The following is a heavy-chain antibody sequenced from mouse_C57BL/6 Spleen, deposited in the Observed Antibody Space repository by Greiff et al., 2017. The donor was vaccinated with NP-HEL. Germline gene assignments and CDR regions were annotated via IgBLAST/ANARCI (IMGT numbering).Heavy chain of an antibody. CDR1: GYSITSGYD. Sequence: VQLKESGPGMVKPSQSLSLTCTVTGYSITSGYDWHWIRHFPGNKLEWMGYISYSGSTNYNPSLKSRISITHDTSKNHFFLKLNSVTTEDTATYYCARENYGYDEGYYFDYWGQGTTLTVSS. CDR2: ISYSGST. J-gene: IGHJ2*01. D-gene: IGHD2-2*01. V-gene: IGHV3-1*01. CDR3: ARENYGYDEGYYFDY.